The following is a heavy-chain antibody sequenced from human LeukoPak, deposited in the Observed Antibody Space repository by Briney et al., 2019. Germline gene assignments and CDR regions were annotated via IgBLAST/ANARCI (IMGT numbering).Heavy chain of an antibody. V-gene: IGHV3-21*01. Sequence: GGSLRLSCATSGFTFSTSSMNSVRQDPGKGLEWVSAMSSSKSYKYYADSVKGRFTISRDNAKNSQYLQMNRLRAEDTALYYCAREDYGDSLWFDPGGGGTLVTVSS. CDR1: GFTFSTSS. J-gene: IGHJ5*02. CDR3: AREDYGDSLWFDP. CDR2: MSSSKSYK. D-gene: IGHD4-17*01.